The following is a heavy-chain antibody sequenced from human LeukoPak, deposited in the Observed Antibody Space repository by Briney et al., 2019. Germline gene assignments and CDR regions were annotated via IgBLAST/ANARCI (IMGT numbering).Heavy chain of an antibody. V-gene: IGHV3-30*18. D-gene: IGHD6-13*01. Sequence: GGSLRLSCGASGFTFSSYGMHWVRQAPGKGLEWVAVISYDGSNKYYADSVKGRFTISRDNSKNTLYLQMNSLRAEDTAVYYCANGMIPRYSSSPHDAFDIWGQGTMVTVSS. CDR2: ISYDGSNK. CDR3: ANGMIPRYSSSPHDAFDI. J-gene: IGHJ3*02. CDR1: GFTFSSYG.